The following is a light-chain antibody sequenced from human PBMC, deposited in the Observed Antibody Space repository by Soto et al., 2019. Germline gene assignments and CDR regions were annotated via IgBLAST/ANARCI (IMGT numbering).Light chain of an antibody. CDR2: AAF. J-gene: IGKJ4*01. CDR1: QSISSH. Sequence: DIQMTQSPSSLSASVGDRVTITCRASQSISSHLNWYRQKPGKAPKLLIYAAFSLQSGVPSRFSGSGSGTDFTLTISSLQPEDFATYYCQQLNSAPFTFGGRDQGGYQ. V-gene: IGKV1-39*01. CDR3: QQLNSAPFT.